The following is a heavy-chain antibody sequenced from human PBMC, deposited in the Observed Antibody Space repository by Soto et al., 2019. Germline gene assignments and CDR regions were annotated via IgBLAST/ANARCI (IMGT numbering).Heavy chain of an antibody. CDR2: ISHSGNT. J-gene: IGHJ4*02. Sequence: QVQLQESGPGLVKPSGTLSLTCAVSGGSISSTMWWSWVRQPPGKGLEFIGEISHSGNTDYNPSLKSRITISLDKSRNEFTLELSSVTAADTAVYFCASKIRTVPGQYWGQGTLVTVSS. V-gene: IGHV4-4*02. CDR1: GGSISSTMW. D-gene: IGHD2-2*01. CDR3: ASKIRTVPGQY.